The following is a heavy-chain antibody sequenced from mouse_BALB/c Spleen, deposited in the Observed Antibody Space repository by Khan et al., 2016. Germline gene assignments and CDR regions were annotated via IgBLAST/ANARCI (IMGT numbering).Heavy chain of an antibody. V-gene: IGHV3-1*02. D-gene: IGHD2-2*01. CDR2: IHYSGST. CDR3: VYGYDEAH. J-gene: IGHJ3*01. CDR1: GYSITSGYS. Sequence: EVQLQESGPDLVKPSQSLSLTCTVTGYSITSGYSWHWIRQFPGNKLEWMGYIHYSGSTNYNPSLKSRFSITRDTSKNQFFLQLNSVATEDAATYCCVYGYDEAHWGQGTLVTVSA.